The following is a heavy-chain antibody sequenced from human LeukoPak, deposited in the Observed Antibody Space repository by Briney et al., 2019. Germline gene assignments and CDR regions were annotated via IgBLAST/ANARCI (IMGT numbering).Heavy chain of an antibody. J-gene: IGHJ4*02. V-gene: IGHV3-13*01. CDR1: GFTFSSYD. CDR2: IGTAGDT. CDR3: ARDLVGGPIDY. Sequence: GGSLRLSCAASGFTFSSYDMHWVRQATGKGLEWVSAIGTAGDTYYPGSVKGRFTISRENAKNSLYLQMNSLRAEDTAVYYCARDLVGGPIDYWGQGTLVTVSS. D-gene: IGHD2-15*01.